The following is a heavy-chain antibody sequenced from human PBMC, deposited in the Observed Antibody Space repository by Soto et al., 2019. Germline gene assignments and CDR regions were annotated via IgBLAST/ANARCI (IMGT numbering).Heavy chain of an antibody. D-gene: IGHD6-19*01. Sequence: QVQLVESGGGVVQPGRSLRLSCAASGFTFSSYGMHWVRQAPGKGLEWVAVISYDGSNKDYADSVKGRFTISRDNSKNTLYLQMNSLGAEDTAVYYCAKVQGSGWHRYFDYWGQGTLVPVSS. CDR2: ISYDGSNK. CDR3: AKVQGSGWHRYFDY. J-gene: IGHJ4*02. V-gene: IGHV3-30*18. CDR1: GFTFSSYG.